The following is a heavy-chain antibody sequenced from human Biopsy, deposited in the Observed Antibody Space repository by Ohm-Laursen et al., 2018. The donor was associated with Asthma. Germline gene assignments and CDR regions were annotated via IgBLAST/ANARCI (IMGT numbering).Heavy chain of an antibody. Sequence: PSETLSLTCTVSGGSITSSSYYWGWIRQPPGKGMEWIGSMYHSGSPYYHPLLKSRVTISVDTSRNKLSLKMSSVTAADTAVYFCVRHQYSSSWSTFDYWGQGALVTVSS. D-gene: IGHD3-22*01. CDR3: VRHQYSSSWSTFDY. CDR1: GGSITSSSYY. J-gene: IGHJ4*02. CDR2: MYHSGSP. V-gene: IGHV4-39*01.